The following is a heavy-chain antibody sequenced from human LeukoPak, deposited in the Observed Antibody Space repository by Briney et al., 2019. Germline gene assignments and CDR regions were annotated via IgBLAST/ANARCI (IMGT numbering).Heavy chain of an antibody. Sequence: GSLRLSCAASGFTFSSYGMHWVRQAPGKGLEWVAVIWYDGSNKYYADSVKGRFTISRDNSKNTLYLQMNSLRAEDTAVYYCARAFGGATILGNYWGQGTLVTVSS. V-gene: IGHV3-33*01. J-gene: IGHJ4*02. CDR1: GFTFSSYG. CDR2: IWYDGSNK. CDR3: ARAFGGATILGNY. D-gene: IGHD1-26*01.